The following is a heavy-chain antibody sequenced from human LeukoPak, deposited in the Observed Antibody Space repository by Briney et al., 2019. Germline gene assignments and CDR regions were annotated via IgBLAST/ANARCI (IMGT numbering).Heavy chain of an antibody. D-gene: IGHD2-2*01. J-gene: IGHJ6*02. Sequence: SETLSLTCAVYGGSFSGYYWSWIRQPPGKGLEWIGEINHSGSTNYNPSLKGRVTISVDTSKNQFSLKLSSVTAADTAVYYCARARYCSSTSCPHAPYYYYYYGMDVWGQGTTVTVSS. CDR3: ARARYCSSTSCPHAPYYYYYYGMDV. CDR2: INHSGST. CDR1: GGSFSGYY. V-gene: IGHV4-34*01.